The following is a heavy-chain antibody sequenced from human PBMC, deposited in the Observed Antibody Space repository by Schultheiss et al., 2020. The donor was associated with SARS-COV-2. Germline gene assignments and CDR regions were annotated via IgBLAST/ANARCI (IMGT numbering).Heavy chain of an antibody. CDR2: IYYSGST. CDR1: GGSISSYY. V-gene: IGHV4-59*08. J-gene: IGHJ4*02. CDR3: AGGSGWSRFDY. D-gene: IGHD6-13*01. Sequence: SETLSLTCTVSGGSISSYYWSWIRQPPGKGLEWIGYIYYSGSTNYNPSLKSRVTISVDTSKNQFSLKLSSVTAAETAVYYCAGGSGWSRFDYWGQGTLVTVSS.